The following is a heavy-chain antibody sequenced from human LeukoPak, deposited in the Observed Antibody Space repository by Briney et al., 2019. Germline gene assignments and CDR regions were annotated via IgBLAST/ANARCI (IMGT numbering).Heavy chain of an antibody. Sequence: GGSLRLSCAASGFTFSRSWMTWVRQAPGKGLECVANIKQDGSEKHYVDSVKGRFTISRDNGKNSLYLQMNSLRAEDAAVYYCARDEVGYFDYWGQGTLVTVSS. J-gene: IGHJ4*02. CDR3: ARDEVGYFDY. V-gene: IGHV3-7*01. CDR2: IKQDGSEK. CDR1: GFTFSRSW.